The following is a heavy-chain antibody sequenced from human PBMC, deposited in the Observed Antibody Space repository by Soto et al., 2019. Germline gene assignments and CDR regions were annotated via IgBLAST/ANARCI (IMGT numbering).Heavy chain of an antibody. J-gene: IGHJ6*02. CDR2: ISYDGSNK. D-gene: IGHD6-13*01. CDR3: ASDRGAAAGIDY. Sequence: GGSLRLSCAASGFTFSSYAMHWARQAPGKGLEWVAVISYDGSNKYYADSVKGRFTISRDNSKNTLYLQMNSLRAEDTAVYYCASDRGAAAGIDYWGQGTTVTVSS. V-gene: IGHV3-30-3*01. CDR1: GFTFSSYA.